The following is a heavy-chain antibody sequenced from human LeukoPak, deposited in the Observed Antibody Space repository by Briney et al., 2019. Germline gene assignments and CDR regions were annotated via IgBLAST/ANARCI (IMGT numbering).Heavy chain of an antibody. CDR2: INPYSGAT. Sequence: ASVKVSCKASGYTFTDFFIHWVRQAPGQGLEWMGWINPYSGATNYAKNFQGRVTMTRDTSISTAYMELSRLRSDDTAVYYCARDDLYYYDSSGYYPWGQGTLVTVSS. CDR1: GYTFTDFF. J-gene: IGHJ5*02. V-gene: IGHV1-2*02. D-gene: IGHD3-22*01. CDR3: ARDDLYYYDSSGYYP.